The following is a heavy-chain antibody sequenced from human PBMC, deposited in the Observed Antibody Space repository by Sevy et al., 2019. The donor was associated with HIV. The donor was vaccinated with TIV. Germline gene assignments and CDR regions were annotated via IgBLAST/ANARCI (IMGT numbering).Heavy chain of an antibody. CDR1: GFTFSKYS. V-gene: IGHV3-23*01. Sequence: AGSLRLSCAASGFTFSKYSMSWVRQPPGKGLEWVSTLAFGCGEINYADSVKGRFTISRDNSKSSVYLQMNNLRPEDTAVYYCAREGCTKPHDYWGQGTLVTVSS. CDR3: AREGCTKPHDY. CDR2: LAFGCGEI. D-gene: IGHD2-8*01. J-gene: IGHJ4*02.